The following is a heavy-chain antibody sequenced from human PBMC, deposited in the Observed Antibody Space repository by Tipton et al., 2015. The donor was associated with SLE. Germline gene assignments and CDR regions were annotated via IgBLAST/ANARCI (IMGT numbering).Heavy chain of an antibody. V-gene: IGHV4-59*01. CDR1: GGSISSYY. CDR2: IYYSGST. D-gene: IGHD3-16*01. J-gene: IGHJ3*02. Sequence: GLVKPSETLSLTCTVSGGSISSYYWSWIRQPPGKGLEWIGYIYYSGSTNYNPSLKGRVTISVDTSKNQFSLKLSSVTAADTAVHYCAREGSARGGDAFDIWGQGTMVTVSS. CDR3: AREGSARGGDAFDI.